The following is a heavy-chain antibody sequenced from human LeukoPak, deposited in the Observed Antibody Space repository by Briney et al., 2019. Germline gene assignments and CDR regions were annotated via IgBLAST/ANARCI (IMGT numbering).Heavy chain of an antibody. V-gene: IGHV4-31*02. J-gene: IGHJ4*02. CDR3: ARGIAAAVLDY. D-gene: IGHD6-13*01. Sequence: LSETLSPPWTLLGGSFSSGGYDWCCIRQHPGRGLERIGYIYYSGSTYYNPSLKSRVTISVDTSKNRFSLKLRSVTAADTAVYYCARGIAAAVLDYWGQGTLVTVSS. CDR2: IYYSGST. CDR1: GGSFSSGGYD.